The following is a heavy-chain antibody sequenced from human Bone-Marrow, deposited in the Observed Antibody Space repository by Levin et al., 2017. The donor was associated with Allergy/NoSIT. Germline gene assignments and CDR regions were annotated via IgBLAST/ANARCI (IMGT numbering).Heavy chain of an antibody. D-gene: IGHD3-10*01. J-gene: IGHJ4*01. V-gene: IGHV3-74*03. CDR3: ARDIPGSGALDY. CDR2: IDGEGSNT. Sequence: ASVKVSCAASGFVFTNYWMHWVRQAPGKGLMWLSRIDGEGSNTKYVDSVKGRFSISRDNPKNMLYLQVNSLTAEDTGVYFCARDIPGSGALDYWGHGTLVTVSS. CDR1: GFVFTNYW.